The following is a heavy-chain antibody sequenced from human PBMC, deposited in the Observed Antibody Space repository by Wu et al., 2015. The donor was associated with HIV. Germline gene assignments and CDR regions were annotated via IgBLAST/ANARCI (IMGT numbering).Heavy chain of an antibody. CDR3: ARDLGVRLNCLHI. CDR1: GGTFNNYA. V-gene: IGHV1-69*13. D-gene: IGHD3-16*01. CDR2: IRAVFGTS. J-gene: IGHJ3*02. Sequence: QVQLVQSGAEVKKPGSSVKVSCRASGGTFNNYAFSWVRQAPGQGPEWMGLIRAVFGTSIYAQKFQGRVTITADESTSTAYMELSSLRSEDTAVYYCARDLGVRLNCLHIWGQGTQVIVSS.